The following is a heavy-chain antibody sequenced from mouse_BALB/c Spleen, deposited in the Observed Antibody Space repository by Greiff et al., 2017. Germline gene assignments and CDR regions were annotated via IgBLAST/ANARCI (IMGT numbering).Heavy chain of an antibody. Sequence: EVHLVESGGGLVKPGGSLKLSCAASGFTFSSYTMSWVRQTPEKRLEWVATISSGGSYTYYPDSVKGRFTISRDNAKNTLYLQMSSLKSEDTAMYYCTRAYDYDVVAYWGQGTLVTVSA. J-gene: IGHJ3*01. CDR1: GFTFSSYT. CDR3: TRAYDYDVVAY. D-gene: IGHD2-4*01. CDR2: ISSGGSYT. V-gene: IGHV5-6-4*01.